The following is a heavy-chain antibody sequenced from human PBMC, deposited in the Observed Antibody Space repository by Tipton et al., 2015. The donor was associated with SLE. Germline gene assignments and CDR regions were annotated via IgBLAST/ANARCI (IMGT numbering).Heavy chain of an antibody. CDR1: GGSISSSSYY. CDR3: ARGRRISMVRGVMMDY. J-gene: IGHJ4*02. V-gene: IGHV4-39*07. Sequence: TLSLTCTVSGGSISSSSYYWGWIRQPPGKGLEWIGSIYYRGSTYYNPSLKSRVTISADTSKNQFSLKLSSGTAADTAVYYCARGRRISMVRGVMMDYWGQCPPVAVSS. CDR2: IYYRGST. D-gene: IGHD3-10*01.